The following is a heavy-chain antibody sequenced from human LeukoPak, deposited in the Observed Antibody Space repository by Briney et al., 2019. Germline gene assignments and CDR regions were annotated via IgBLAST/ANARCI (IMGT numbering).Heavy chain of an antibody. CDR2: IYYSGST. V-gene: IGHV4-39*01. Sequence: PSETLSLTCTVSGGSISGSSYYWGWIRQPPGKGLEWIGSIYYSGSTYYNPSLKSRVTISVDTSKNQFSLKLSSVTAADTAVYYCAIRYSSGWYRYFDYWGQGTLVTVSS. CDR3: AIRYSSGWYRYFDY. J-gene: IGHJ4*02. D-gene: IGHD6-19*01. CDR1: GGSISGSSYY.